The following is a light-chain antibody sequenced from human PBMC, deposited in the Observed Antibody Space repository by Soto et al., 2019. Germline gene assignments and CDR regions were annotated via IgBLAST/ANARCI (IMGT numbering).Light chain of an antibody. J-gene: IGLJ1*01. CDR1: SSDVGGYNY. Sequence: QSALTQPRSVSGSPGQSVTISCTGTSSDVGGYNYVSWYQQHPVKAPKVMIYDVSERPSGVPDRFSGSKSGNTASLTISGLQAEDEADYYCCSYAGSPRYVFGTGTKLTVL. CDR3: CSYAGSPRYV. V-gene: IGLV2-11*01. CDR2: DVS.